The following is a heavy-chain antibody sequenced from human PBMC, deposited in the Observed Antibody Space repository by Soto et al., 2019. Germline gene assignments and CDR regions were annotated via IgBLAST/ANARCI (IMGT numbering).Heavy chain of an antibody. CDR3: APPSCGGDCYSPFDY. Sequence: ELQLLESGGGFVQPGGSLRLSCTASGFGLSTYAISWVRQAPGKGLEWVSVISANSGNTDYADSVKGRFTIARDKSENTVFLQMNRLTAEDTAVSYCAPPSCGGDCYSPFDYWGPGTLVTVSS. CDR2: ISANSGNT. D-gene: IGHD2-21*02. V-gene: IGHV3-23*01. CDR1: GFGLSTYA. J-gene: IGHJ4*02.